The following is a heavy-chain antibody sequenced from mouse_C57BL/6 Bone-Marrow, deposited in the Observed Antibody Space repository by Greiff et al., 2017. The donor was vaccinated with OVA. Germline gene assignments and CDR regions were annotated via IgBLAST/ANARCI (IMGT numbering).Heavy chain of an antibody. CDR1: GYTFTSYW. J-gene: IGHJ2*01. CDR3: ARETTVVPDY. CDR2: IDPSDSYT. D-gene: IGHD1-1*01. Sequence: QVQLQQSGAELVMPGASVKLSCKASGYTFTSYWMHWVKQRPGQGLEWIGEIDPSDSYTNYNQKFKGKSTLTVDKSSSTAYMQLSSLTSEDSAVYYCARETTVVPDYWGQGTTLTVSS. V-gene: IGHV1-69*01.